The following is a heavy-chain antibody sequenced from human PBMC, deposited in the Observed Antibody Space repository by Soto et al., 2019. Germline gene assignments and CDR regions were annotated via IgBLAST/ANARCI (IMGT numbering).Heavy chain of an antibody. J-gene: IGHJ4*02. CDR2: IWYDGSNK. V-gene: IGHV3-33*01. Sequence: LRLSCAASGFTFSSYGMHWVRQAPGKGLEWVAVIWYDGSNKYYAESVKGRFTISRDNSKNTLYLQMNNLRAEDTAVYYCARDSHVGSGWQLTADYWGQGTLVTVSS. CDR3: ARDSHVGSGWQLTADY. D-gene: IGHD6-19*01. CDR1: GFTFSSYG.